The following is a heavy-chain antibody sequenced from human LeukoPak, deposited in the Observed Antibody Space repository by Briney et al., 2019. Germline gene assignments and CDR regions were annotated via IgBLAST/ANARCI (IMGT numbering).Heavy chain of an antibody. CDR1: GYTFTSYA. CDR3: ARDKAVAVSYFDY. Sequence: ASVKVSCKASGYTFTSYAMHWVRQAPGQRLEWMGWINAGNGNTKYSQKFQGRVTITRDTSASTAYMELSSLRSEDTAVYYCARDKAVAVSYFDYGGQGTLVPVSS. CDR2: INAGNGNT. D-gene: IGHD6-19*01. V-gene: IGHV1-3*01. J-gene: IGHJ4*02.